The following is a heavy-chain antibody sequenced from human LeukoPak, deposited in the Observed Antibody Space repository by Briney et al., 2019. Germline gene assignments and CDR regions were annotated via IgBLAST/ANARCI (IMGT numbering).Heavy chain of an antibody. CDR3: ASDPTSTFDI. CDR1: GYTFTSYY. D-gene: IGHD6-6*01. CDR2: IIPILGIA. J-gene: IGHJ3*02. Sequence: ASVRVSCKASGYTFTSYYMHWVRQAPGQGLEWMGRIIPILGIANYAQKFQGRVTITADKSTSTAYVELSSLRSEDTAVYYCASDPTSTFDIWGQGTMVTVSS. V-gene: IGHV1-69*04.